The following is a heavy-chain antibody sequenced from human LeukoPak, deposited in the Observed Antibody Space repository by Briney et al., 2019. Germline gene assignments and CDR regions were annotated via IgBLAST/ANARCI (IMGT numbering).Heavy chain of an antibody. D-gene: IGHD3-3*01. CDR2: IYYSGST. CDR3: ARAFGYYDFWSGWDPYYFDY. CDR1: GGSISSNSYY. V-gene: IGHV4-39*01. J-gene: IGHJ4*02. Sequence: KPSETLSLTCTVSGGSISSNSYYWGWIRQPPGKGLKWIGSIYYSGSTYYNPSLKSRVTISVDTSKNQFSLKLSSVTAADTAVYYCARAFGYYDFWSGWDPYYFDYWGQGTLVTVSS.